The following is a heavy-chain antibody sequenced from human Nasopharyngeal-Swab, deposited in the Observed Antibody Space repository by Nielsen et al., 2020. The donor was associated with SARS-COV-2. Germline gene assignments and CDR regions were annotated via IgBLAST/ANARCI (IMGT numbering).Heavy chain of an antibody. CDR3: ASSTAAGTNYYYYYMDV. V-gene: IGHV1-3*01. Sequence: WVRQAPGQRLEWMGWINAGNGNTKYSQKFQGRVTITRDTSASTAYMELSSLRSEDTEVEDCASSTAAGTNYYYYYMDVWGKGTTVTVSS. CDR2: INAGNGNT. J-gene: IGHJ6*03. D-gene: IGHD6-13*01.